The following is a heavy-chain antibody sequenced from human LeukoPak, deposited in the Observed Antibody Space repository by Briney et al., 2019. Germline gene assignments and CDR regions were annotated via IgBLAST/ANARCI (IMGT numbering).Heavy chain of an antibody. Sequence: SVKVSCKASGYTFTSYGISWVRQAPGQGLEWMGGIIPIFGTANYAQKFQGRVTITADKSTSTAYMELSSLRSEDTAVYYCARDSYDFWSGSESHMDVWGKGTTVTVSS. D-gene: IGHD3-3*01. J-gene: IGHJ6*03. CDR2: IIPIFGTA. V-gene: IGHV1-69*06. CDR3: ARDSYDFWSGSESHMDV. CDR1: GYTFTSYG.